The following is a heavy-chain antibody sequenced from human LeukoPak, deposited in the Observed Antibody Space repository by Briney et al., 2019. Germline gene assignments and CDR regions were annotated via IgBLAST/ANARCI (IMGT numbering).Heavy chain of an antibody. CDR3: AKVTGYSSSWYEVDY. CDR2: ISSSGGNT. D-gene: IGHD6-13*01. CDR1: GFTFSSYA. V-gene: IGHV3-23*01. J-gene: IGHJ4*02. Sequence: GGSLRLSCAASGFTFSSYAMSWVRQAPGKGLEWVSAISSSGGNTYYADSVKGRFTISRDNSKNTLYLQMNSLRAEDTAVYYCAKVTGYSSSWYEVDYWGQGTLVTVSS.